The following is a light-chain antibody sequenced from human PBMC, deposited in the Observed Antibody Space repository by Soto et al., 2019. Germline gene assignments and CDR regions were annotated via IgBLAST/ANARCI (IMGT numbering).Light chain of an antibody. J-gene: IGKJ1*01. CDR2: DAS. CDR3: QQRSNWPVT. CDR1: QSVSSY. Sequence: EIVLTQSPATLSLSPGERATLSCRASQSVSSYLAWYQQKPGQAPSLFIYDASSRATGIPARFSGSGSGTDFTLTISSLEPEDFAVYYCQQRSNWPVTFGQGTKVDIK. V-gene: IGKV3-11*01.